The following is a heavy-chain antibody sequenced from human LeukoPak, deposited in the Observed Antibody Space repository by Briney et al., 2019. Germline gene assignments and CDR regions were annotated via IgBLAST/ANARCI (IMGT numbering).Heavy chain of an antibody. CDR1: GFTFSSYW. Sequence: PGGSLRLSCAASGFTFSSYWMHWVRQAPGKGLVWVSRINSDGSSTSYADSVKGRFTISRDNAKNTLYLQMNSLRGEDTAVYYCARDYSGVVGASDYWGQGTLVTVSS. CDR2: INSDGSST. V-gene: IGHV3-74*01. CDR3: ARDYSGVVGASDY. D-gene: IGHD1-26*01. J-gene: IGHJ4*02.